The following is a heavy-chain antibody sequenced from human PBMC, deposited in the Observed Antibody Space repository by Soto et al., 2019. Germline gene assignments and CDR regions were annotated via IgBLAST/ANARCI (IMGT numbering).Heavy chain of an antibody. J-gene: IGHJ1*01. V-gene: IGHV1-2*02. Sequence: ASVKVSCKASGYTFTGYYMHWVRQAPGQGLEWMGWINSNSGGTNYAQKFQGRVTMTRDTSISSAYMELSSLRSDDTAVYYCARAVALVINEVEYFQHWGQGTLVTVSS. CDR3: ARAVALVINEVEYFQH. D-gene: IGHD3-22*01. CDR2: INSNSGGT. CDR1: GYTFTGYY.